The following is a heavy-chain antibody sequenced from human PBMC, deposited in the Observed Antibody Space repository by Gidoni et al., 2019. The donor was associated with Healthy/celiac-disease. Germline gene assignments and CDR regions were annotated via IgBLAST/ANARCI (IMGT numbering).Heavy chain of an antibody. D-gene: IGHD2-2*01. Sequence: QVQLVESGGGLVKPGGSLRLSCAASGFTFSDYYMSWIRRAPGKGLEWVSYISSSGSTIYYADSVKGRFTISRDNAKNSLYLQMNSLRAEDTAVYYCARDVSVFGPAARQLRFLGSFFDYWGQGTLVTVSS. J-gene: IGHJ4*02. CDR3: ARDVSVFGPAARQLRFLGSFFDY. CDR2: ISSSGSTI. V-gene: IGHV3-11*01. CDR1: GFTFSDYY.